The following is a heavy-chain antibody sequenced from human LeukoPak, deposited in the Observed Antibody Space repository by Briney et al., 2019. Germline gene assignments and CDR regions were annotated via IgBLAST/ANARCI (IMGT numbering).Heavy chain of an antibody. CDR3: ATNVVVVAGTFDY. V-gene: IGHV1-8*01. CDR2: MNPNSGNT. CDR1: GYTFTSYD. D-gene: IGHD2-15*01. J-gene: IGHJ4*02. Sequence: VSVKVSCKASGYTFTSYDINWVRQATGQGLEWMGWMNPNSGNTGYAQKFQGRVTMTRNTSISTAYMELSSLRSEDTAVYYCATNVVVVAGTFDYWGQGTLVTVSS.